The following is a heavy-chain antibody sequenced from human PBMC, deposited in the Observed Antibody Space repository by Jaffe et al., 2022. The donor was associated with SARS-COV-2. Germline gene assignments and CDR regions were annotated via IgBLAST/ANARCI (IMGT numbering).Heavy chain of an antibody. CDR1: RFIFDDYA. CDR3: AKDKGYGSGNVYAFDI. Sequence: EVQLVESGGGLVQPGRSLRLSCAASRFIFDDYAMHWVRQAPGKGLEWVSSINWNGGGVDYADSVKGRFTISRDNAENSLYLQMSSLRAEDTALYYCAKDKGYGSGNVYAFDIWGRGTMVTVSS. J-gene: IGHJ3*02. V-gene: IGHV3-9*01. CDR2: INWNGGGV. D-gene: IGHD3-10*01.